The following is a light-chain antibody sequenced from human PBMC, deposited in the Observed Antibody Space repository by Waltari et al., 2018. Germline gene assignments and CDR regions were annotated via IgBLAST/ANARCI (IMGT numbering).Light chain of an antibody. CDR2: GAS. J-gene: IGKJ2*01. V-gene: IGKV3-15*01. CDR3: QQYYDWPPYT. CDR1: QSVSVH. Sequence: EIVMTQSPATLSVSPGERVTLSRRASQSVSVHLAWYQQQRPGQAPRLLIYGASTRATGVPARFSGGGSGTEFTLTITSLQSEDYAVYYCQQYYDWPPYTFGQGTKVEIK.